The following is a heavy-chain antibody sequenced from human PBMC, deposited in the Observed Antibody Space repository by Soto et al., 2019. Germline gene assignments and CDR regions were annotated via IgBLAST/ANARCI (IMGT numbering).Heavy chain of an antibody. D-gene: IGHD1-26*01. J-gene: IGHJ4*02. CDR2: ISAYNGNT. V-gene: IGHV1-18*01. CDR1: GYTFTSYG. Sequence: QVQLVQSGAEVKKPGASVKVSCKASGYTFTSYGISWVRQAPGQGLEWMGWISAYNGNTNYAQKLQGRVTITTDTSTSTAYREVRGLRSDDTAVYYWAREEAIVGPGLFDYWGQGTLVTVSS. CDR3: AREEAIVGPGLFDY.